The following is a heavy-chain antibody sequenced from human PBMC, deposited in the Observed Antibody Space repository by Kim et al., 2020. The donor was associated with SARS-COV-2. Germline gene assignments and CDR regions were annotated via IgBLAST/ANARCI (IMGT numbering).Heavy chain of an antibody. V-gene: IGHV3-48*02. CDR1: GFIISSYS. D-gene: IGHD4-17*01. CDR2: ISSGGSTE. J-gene: IGHJ4*02. Sequence: GGSLRLSCEASGFIISSYSMNWVRQAPGKGLEWVSYISSGGSTEYYADSVKGRFTISRDNAKNSLYLQMNSLRDEDTGVYYCTRDRYGDFDSDYWGQGTLVSVSS. CDR3: TRDRYGDFDSDY.